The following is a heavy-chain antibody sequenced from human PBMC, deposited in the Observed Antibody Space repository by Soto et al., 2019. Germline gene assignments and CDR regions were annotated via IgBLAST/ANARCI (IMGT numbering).Heavy chain of an antibody. J-gene: IGHJ4*02. V-gene: IGHV3-48*03. CDR1: RFTFSTYE. CDR3: VRYCSSTLCNGVATRTFDY. CDR2: ISSGGDTV. D-gene: IGHD2-2*01. Sequence: LRLSCAASRFTFSTYEMHWLRQAPGKGLEWVSYISSGGDTVHYADSVKGRFTISRDNTRNSLYLQMNSLRDEDTALYYCVRYCSSTLCNGVATRTFDYWGQGTLVTVSS.